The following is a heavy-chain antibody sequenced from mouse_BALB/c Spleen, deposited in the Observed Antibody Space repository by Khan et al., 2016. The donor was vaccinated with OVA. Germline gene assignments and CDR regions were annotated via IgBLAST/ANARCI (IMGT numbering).Heavy chain of an antibody. CDR1: GFAFSSYD. CDR3: ARHMVYGNYAMDY. CDR2: ISSGGSYT. V-gene: IGHV5-9*02. Sequence: EVELVESGGGLVKPGGSLKLSCAASGFAFSSYDMSWVRQTPEKRLEWVATISSGGSYTYYPDSVKGRFTISRDNARNTLYLQMSSLRSEDTAVYYCARHMVYGNYAMDYWGQGTSVTVSS. D-gene: IGHD2-1*01. J-gene: IGHJ4*01.